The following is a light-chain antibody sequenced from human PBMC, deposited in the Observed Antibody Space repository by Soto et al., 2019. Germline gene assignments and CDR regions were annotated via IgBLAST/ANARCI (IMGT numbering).Light chain of an antibody. CDR2: SDN. J-gene: IGLJ2*01. V-gene: IGLV1-47*02. Sequence: QAVVTQPPSASGTPGQRVTISCSGSSSHIGSNYVSWYQQLPGTAPKLLIYSDNQRPSGVSDRFSGSKSGTSASLAVSGLRSEDEADYYCAAWDDSLSGVVFGGGTKVTVL. CDR3: AAWDDSLSGVV. CDR1: SSHIGSNY.